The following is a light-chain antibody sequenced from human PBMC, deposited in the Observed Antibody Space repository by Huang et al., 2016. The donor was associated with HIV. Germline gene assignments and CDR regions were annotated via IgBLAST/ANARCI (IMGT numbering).Light chain of an antibody. J-gene: IGKJ2*01. Sequence: EVVLTQSPGTLSLSPGDRATLSCRASQTITNSHLAWYQHRPGQAPRLLIYAASSRASGISGRFSGSGSGTDFTLTISRLEPEDFAVYSCHQYGTSPPTFGQGTKLEIK. CDR1: QTITNSH. CDR3: HQYGTSPPT. V-gene: IGKV3-20*01. CDR2: AAS.